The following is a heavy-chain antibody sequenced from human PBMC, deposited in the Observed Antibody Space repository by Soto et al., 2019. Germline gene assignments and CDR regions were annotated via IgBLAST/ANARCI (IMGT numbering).Heavy chain of an antibody. V-gene: IGHV1-69*13. CDR1: GGTFSSYA. CDR3: ARGMDYYDSSGYYGWGLDAFDI. CDR2: IIPIFGTA. Sequence: SVKVSCKASGGTFSSYAISWVRQAPGQGLEWMGGIIPIFGTANYAQKFQGRVTITADESTSTAYMELSSLRSEDTAVYYCARGMDYYDSSGYYGWGLDAFDIWGQGTMVTVSS. D-gene: IGHD3-22*01. J-gene: IGHJ3*02.